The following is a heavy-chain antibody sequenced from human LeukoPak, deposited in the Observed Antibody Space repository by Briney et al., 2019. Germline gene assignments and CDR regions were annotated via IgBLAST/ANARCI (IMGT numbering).Heavy chain of an antibody. CDR2: INPNSGGT. V-gene: IGHV1-2*02. CDR3: ARDKQGFLEWLFIDY. Sequence: ASVTVSCKASGYTFTGYYMHWVRQAPGQGLEWMGWINPNSGGTNYAQKFQGRVTMTRDTSISTAYMELSRLRSDDTGVYYCARDKQGFLEWLFIDYWGQGTLVTVSS. CDR1: GYTFTGYY. J-gene: IGHJ4*02. D-gene: IGHD3-3*01.